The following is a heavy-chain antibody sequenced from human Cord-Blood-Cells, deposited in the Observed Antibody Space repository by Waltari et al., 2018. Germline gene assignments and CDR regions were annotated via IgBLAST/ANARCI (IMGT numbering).Heavy chain of an antibody. D-gene: IGHD6-6*01. V-gene: IGHV3-30-3*01. J-gene: IGHJ4*02. CDR2: ISYDGSNK. CDR3: ARDGIRARPKDY. CDR1: GFTFSSYA. Sequence: QVQLVESGGGVVQPGRSLRLSCAASGFTFSSYAMHWVRQAPGKGLEWGAVISYDGSNKYYADSVKGRFTISRDNSKNTLYLQMNSLRAEDTAVYYCARDGIRARPKDYWGQGTLVTVSS.